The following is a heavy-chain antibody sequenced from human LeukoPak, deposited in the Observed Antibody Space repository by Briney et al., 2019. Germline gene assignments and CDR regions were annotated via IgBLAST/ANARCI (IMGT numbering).Heavy chain of an antibody. CDR3: ASDIYSKTGPGVDP. V-gene: IGHV3-48*03. CDR1: GFTFSSYE. J-gene: IGHJ5*02. Sequence: GGSLRLSCAASGFTFSSYEMNWVRQAPGKGLEWVSYISSSGSTIYYADSVEGRFTISRDNAKNSLYLQMNSLRAEDTAVYYCASDIYSKTGPGVDPWGQGTLVTVSS. CDR2: ISSSGSTI. D-gene: IGHD6-13*01.